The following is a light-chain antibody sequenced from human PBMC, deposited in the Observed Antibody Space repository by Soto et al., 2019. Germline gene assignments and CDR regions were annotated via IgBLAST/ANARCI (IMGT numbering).Light chain of an antibody. J-gene: IGKJ5*01. CDR1: QSITTW. CDR2: DVS. V-gene: IGKV1-5*01. CDR3: QQYENLPT. Sequence: DIQMTQSPSTVSAYVGDSVTITCRASQSITTWLAWYQQRPGKAPKLLIYDVSSLQSGVPSRFSGSGSGTDFTFTISRLQPEDIATYYCQQYENLPTFGQGTRLEIK.